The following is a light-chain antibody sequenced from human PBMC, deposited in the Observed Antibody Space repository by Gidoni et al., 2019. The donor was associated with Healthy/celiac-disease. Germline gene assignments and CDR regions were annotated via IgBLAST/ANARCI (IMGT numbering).Light chain of an antibody. CDR2: GKN. J-gene: IGLJ3*02. CDR1: SLRSTY. V-gene: IGLV3-19*01. Sequence: SSELTQDPAVSVSLGQTVRITCQGDSLRSTYASLYQQKPRQAPVLVIYGKNNRPSGIPDRFSVSSSGNTSSLTITGAQAEDEADYYCNSRDSSGNHLRVFGGGTKLTVL. CDR3: NSRDSSGNHLRV.